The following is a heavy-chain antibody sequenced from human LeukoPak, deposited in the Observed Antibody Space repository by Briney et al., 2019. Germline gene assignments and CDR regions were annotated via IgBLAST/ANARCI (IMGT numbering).Heavy chain of an antibody. CDR3: ARDGAVYYGMEV. V-gene: IGHV1-3*01. D-gene: IGHD6-19*01. J-gene: IGHJ6*02. CDR1: GYTFTSYA. CDR2: INAGNGNT. Sequence: ASVKVSCKASGYTFTSYAMHWVRQAPGQRLEWMGWINAGNGNTKYSQKFQGRVTITRDTSASTAYMELSSLRSEDTAVYYCARDGAVYYGMEVWGQGTTVTVSS.